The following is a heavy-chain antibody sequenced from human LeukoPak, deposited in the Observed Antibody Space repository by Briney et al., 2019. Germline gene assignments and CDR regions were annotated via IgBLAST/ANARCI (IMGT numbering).Heavy chain of an antibody. CDR2: ISFDGGNK. Sequence: PGRSLRLSCATSGFTFSMSAMHWVRLAPGKGLDWVAVISFDGGNKFYADCVKGRFSISRDNSKNTLYLQMNSLGLDDTAVYFCARGRAGIAAAGFDYWGQGTLVTVSA. CDR3: ARGRAGIAAAGFDY. V-gene: IGHV3-30-3*01. J-gene: IGHJ4*02. D-gene: IGHD6-13*01. CDR1: GFTFSMSA.